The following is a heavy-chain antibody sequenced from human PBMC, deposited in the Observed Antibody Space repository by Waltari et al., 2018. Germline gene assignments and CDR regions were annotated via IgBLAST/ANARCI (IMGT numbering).Heavy chain of an antibody. CDR1: GFTFSSYW. CDR3: ARDGHCSSTSCPFDY. Sequence: EVQLVESGGGLVQPGGSLRLSCAASGFTFSSYWMNWVRQAPGKGLEGVANRKQDGSEKYYVDSVKGRFTISRDNAKNSLYLQMNSLRAEDTAVYYCARDGHCSSTSCPFDYWGQGTLVTVSS. J-gene: IGHJ4*02. CDR2: RKQDGSEK. V-gene: IGHV3-7*01. D-gene: IGHD2-2*03.